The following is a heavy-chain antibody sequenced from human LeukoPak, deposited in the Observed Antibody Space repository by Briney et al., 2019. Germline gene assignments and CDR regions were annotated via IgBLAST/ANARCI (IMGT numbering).Heavy chain of an antibody. D-gene: IGHD3-10*01. J-gene: IGHJ3*02. CDR1: GYSTSSGYY. Sequence: SETLSLTCTVSGYSTSSGYYWSWIRQPAGKGLEWIGRIYTSGSTNYNPSLKSRVTISVDTSKNQFSLKLSSVTAADTAVYYCAKSNGYGLVDIWGQGTMVTVSS. CDR3: AKSNGYGLVDI. CDR2: IYTSGST. V-gene: IGHV4-61*02.